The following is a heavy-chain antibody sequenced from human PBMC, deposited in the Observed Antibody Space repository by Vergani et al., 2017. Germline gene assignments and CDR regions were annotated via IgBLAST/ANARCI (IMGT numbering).Heavy chain of an antibody. CDR1: GFTFSSYS. CDR3: AREPIDLYDILTGYYPEGGMDV. Sequence: EVQLVESGGGLVQPGGSLRLSCAASGFTFSSYSMNWVRQAPGKGLEWVSSISSSSSYIYYADSVKGRFTISRDNAKNSLYLQMNSLRAEDTAVYYCAREPIDLYDILTGYYPEGGMDVWGQGTTVTVSS. CDR2: ISSSSSYI. J-gene: IGHJ6*02. D-gene: IGHD3-9*01. V-gene: IGHV3-21*01.